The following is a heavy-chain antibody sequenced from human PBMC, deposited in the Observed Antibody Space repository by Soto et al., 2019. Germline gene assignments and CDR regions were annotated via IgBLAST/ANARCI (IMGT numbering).Heavy chain of an antibody. D-gene: IGHD6-13*01. CDR1: GYSFTSYW. J-gene: IGHJ6*02. V-gene: IGHV5-51*01. CDR3: ARTSAAGKYYYGMDV. CDR2: IYPGDSDT. Sequence: PGESLKISCKGSGYSFTSYWIGWVRQMPGKGLEWMGIIYPGDSDTRYSPSFQGQVTISADKSISTAYLQWSSLKAADTAMYYCARTSAAGKYYYGMDVWGQGTTVTVSS.